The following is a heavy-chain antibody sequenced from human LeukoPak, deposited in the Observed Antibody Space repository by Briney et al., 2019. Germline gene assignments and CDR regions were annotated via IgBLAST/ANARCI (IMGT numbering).Heavy chain of an antibody. D-gene: IGHD3-10*01. CDR2: ISSSSSYI. V-gene: IGHV3-21*01. CDR1: GFTFSSYS. Sequence: GGSLRLSCAASGFTFSSYSMNWVRQAPGKGLERVSSISSSSSYIYYADSVKGRFTISRDNAKNSLYLQMNSLRAEDTAVYYCARDVLLWFGAPGLIDYWGQGTLVTVSS. CDR3: ARDVLLWFGAPGLIDY. J-gene: IGHJ4*02.